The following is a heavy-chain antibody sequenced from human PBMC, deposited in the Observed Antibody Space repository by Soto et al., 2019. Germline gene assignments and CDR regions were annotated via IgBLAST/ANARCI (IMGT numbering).Heavy chain of an antibody. CDR1: GFTFSDYY. D-gene: IGHD2-2*01. V-gene: IGHV3-11*01. Sequence: GGSLSLSSAASGFTFSDYYRSWIRQAHGKGLEWVSYISSSGSTIYYADSVKGRFTISRDNAKNSLYLQMNSLRAEDTAVYYCARDLGYCSSTSCPNWFDPWGQGTLVTVSS. CDR2: ISSSGSTI. J-gene: IGHJ5*02. CDR3: ARDLGYCSSTSCPNWFDP.